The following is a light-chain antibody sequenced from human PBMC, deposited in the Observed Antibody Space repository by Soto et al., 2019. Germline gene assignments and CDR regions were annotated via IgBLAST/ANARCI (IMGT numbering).Light chain of an antibody. Sequence: DIVLTPSPCTLSLSPGDRATLSCRVSQNVGSRYLAWYQQKPGQAPRLLIYGTSNRATGIPDRFSGSGSGTDFSLTISSLEPGDLAVYYCQQYGSLPRTFGQGTKVDIK. CDR3: QQYGSLPRT. CDR1: QNVGSRY. J-gene: IGKJ1*01. V-gene: IGKV3-20*01. CDR2: GTS.